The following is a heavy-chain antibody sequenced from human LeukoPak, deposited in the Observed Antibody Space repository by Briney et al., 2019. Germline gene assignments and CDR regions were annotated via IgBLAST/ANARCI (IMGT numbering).Heavy chain of an antibody. V-gene: IGHV3-21*01. Sequence: GGSLRLSCAASGFTFSTYSMNWVRQAPGRGLEWVSSISSSSSYIWYADSVKGRFTISRDNAKNSLYLQMNSLRAEDTAVYYCAKDSYTSSWPYYFDYWGQGTLVTVSS. D-gene: IGHD6-13*01. J-gene: IGHJ4*02. CDR1: GFTFSTYS. CDR2: ISSSSSYI. CDR3: AKDSYTSSWPYYFDY.